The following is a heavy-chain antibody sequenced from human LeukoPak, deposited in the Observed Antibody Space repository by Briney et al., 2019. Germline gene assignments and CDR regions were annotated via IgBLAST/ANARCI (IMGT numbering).Heavy chain of an antibody. CDR2: IYHNGGT. D-gene: IGHD3-3*01. Sequence: PSETLSLTCAVSRYSISSGYYWGWIRQPPGKGLEWIGSIYHNGGTYYNPSLKSRVTISVDTSKNQFSLRLSSVTAADTAVYYCARVTYYDFWSGSKTATFDYWGQGTLVTVSS. J-gene: IGHJ4*02. CDR3: ARVTYYDFWSGSKTATFDY. CDR1: RYSISSGYY. V-gene: IGHV4-38-2*01.